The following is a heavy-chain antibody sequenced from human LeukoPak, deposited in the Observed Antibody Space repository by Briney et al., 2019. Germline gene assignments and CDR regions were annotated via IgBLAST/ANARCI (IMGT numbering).Heavy chain of an antibody. CDR3: ARDFSVSGVGEFVDY. CDR1: GYTFTGYY. D-gene: IGHD3-10*01. J-gene: IGHJ4*02. Sequence: ASVKVSCKGSGYTFTGYYMHWVRQAPGQGLEWMGIINPSGGSTSYAQKFQGRVTMTRDMSTSTVYMELSSLRSEDTAVYYCARDFSVSGVGEFVDYWSQGTLVTVSS. V-gene: IGHV1-46*01. CDR2: INPSGGST.